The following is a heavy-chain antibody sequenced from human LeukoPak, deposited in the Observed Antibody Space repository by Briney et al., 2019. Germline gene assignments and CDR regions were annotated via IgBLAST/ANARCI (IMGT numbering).Heavy chain of an antibody. D-gene: IGHD6-13*01. V-gene: IGHV2-5*02. CDR3: AQYSSTCNWFDP. Sequence: SGPTLVNPTQTLTLTCTFSGFSLSTGGVGVGWIRQPPGKALEWLALIYWDDNKRYIPSLKSRLTITKDTSKNQVVLTMTNMDPVDTATYYCAQYSSTCNWFDPWGQGTLVTVSS. CDR2: IYWDDNK. CDR1: GFSLSTGGVG. J-gene: IGHJ5*02.